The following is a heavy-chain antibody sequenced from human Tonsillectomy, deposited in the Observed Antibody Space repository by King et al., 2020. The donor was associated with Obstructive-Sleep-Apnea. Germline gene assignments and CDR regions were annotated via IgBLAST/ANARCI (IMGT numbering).Heavy chain of an antibody. CDR3: AKGAHSSSWQ. Sequence: VQLVESGGGLVHPGRSLRLSCAASGFTFDAYTMHWVRQGPGKGLEWVSCISWNSGTIGYADSVKGRFTISRDNAKNSLYLQMNSLKAEDTALYYCAKGAHSSSWQWGKGTLVTVSS. CDR1: GFTFDAYT. V-gene: IGHV3-9*01. D-gene: IGHD6-13*01. J-gene: IGHJ1*01. CDR2: ISWNSGTI.